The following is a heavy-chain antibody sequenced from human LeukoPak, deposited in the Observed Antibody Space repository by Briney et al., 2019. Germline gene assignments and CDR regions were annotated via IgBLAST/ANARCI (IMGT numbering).Heavy chain of an antibody. D-gene: IGHD3-9*01. Sequence: GGSLRLSCTASGFTFGDYAMSWVRQAPGKRLEWVGFIRSKAYGGTTEYAASVKGRFTISRDDSKSIAYLQMNSLKTEDTAVYYCTRELRYFDWFGAFDIWGQGTMVTVS. CDR3: TRELRYFDWFGAFDI. CDR1: GFTFGDYA. J-gene: IGHJ3*02. CDR2: IRSKAYGGTT. V-gene: IGHV3-49*04.